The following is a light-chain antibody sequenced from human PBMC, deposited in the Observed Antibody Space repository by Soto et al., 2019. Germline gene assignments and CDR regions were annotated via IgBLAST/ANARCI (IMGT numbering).Light chain of an antibody. J-gene: IGKJ1*01. V-gene: IGKV3-20*01. CDR2: GAS. CDR3: QEHGSSPRT. Sequence: EIVLTQSPGTLSLSPGERANLSCRASQSVSNNYLAWYQQKPGQAPRLLIYGASTRATGIQDRFSGSGSGTDFTLTIRRLEPEDFAVYYCQEHGSSPRTFGQGTKVDIK. CDR1: QSVSNNY.